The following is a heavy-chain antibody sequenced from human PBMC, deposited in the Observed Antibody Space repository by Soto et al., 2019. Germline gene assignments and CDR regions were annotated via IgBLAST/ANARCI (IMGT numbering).Heavy chain of an antibody. CDR1: GGSISSYY. D-gene: IGHD2-21*02. CDR2: IYYSGST. CDR3: ARQRTTGVTYYYYYYMDG. J-gene: IGHJ6*03. Sequence: PSETLSLTCTVSGGSISSYYWSWIRQPPGKGLEWIGYIYYSGSTNYNPSLKSRVTISVDTSKNQFSLKLSSVTAADTAVYYCARQRTTGVTYYYYYYMDGWGKGTTVTVSS. V-gene: IGHV4-59*08.